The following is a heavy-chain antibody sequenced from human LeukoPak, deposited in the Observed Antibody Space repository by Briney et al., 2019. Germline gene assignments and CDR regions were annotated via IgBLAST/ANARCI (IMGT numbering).Heavy chain of an antibody. CDR2: ISWNSGSI. Sequence: GGSLRLSCATSGFTFDDYAMHWVRQAPGKGLEWVSGISWNSGSIGYADSVKGRFTISRDNAKNSLYLQMNSLRAEDTALYYCAKDRGTMVRGVIVPGTFDYWGQGTLVTVSS. J-gene: IGHJ4*02. V-gene: IGHV3-9*01. CDR3: AKDRGTMVRGVIVPGTFDY. D-gene: IGHD3-10*01. CDR1: GFTFDDYA.